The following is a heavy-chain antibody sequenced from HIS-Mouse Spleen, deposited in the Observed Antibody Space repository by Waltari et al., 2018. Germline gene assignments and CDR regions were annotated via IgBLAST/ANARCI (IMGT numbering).Heavy chain of an antibody. CDR1: GGSLRSSSYY. D-gene: IGHD6-13*01. CDR2: IYYSGST. J-gene: IGHJ2*01. CDR3: AREIPYSSSWYDWYFDL. V-gene: IGHV4-39*07. Sequence: QLQLQESGPGLVKPSETLSLTCTVSGGSLRSSSYYWAWIRQPPGKGREWIGSIYYSGSTYYNPSLKSRVTISVDTSKNQFSLKLSSVTAADTAVYYCAREIPYSSSWYDWYFDLWGRGTLVTVSS.